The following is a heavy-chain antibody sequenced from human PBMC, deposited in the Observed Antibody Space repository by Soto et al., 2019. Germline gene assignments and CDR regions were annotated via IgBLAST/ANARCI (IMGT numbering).Heavy chain of an antibody. Sequence: QVPLVQSGAEVKKPGASVKVSCKASGYTFTSYGISWVRQAPGQGLEWMGWISAYNGNTNYAQKLQGRVTMTTDTSTSKAYMELRSLRSDDTAVYYCARDWFEVAGTTPQIRWSNWGQGTLVTVSS. J-gene: IGHJ4*02. CDR3: ARDWFEVAGTTPQIRWSN. D-gene: IGHD6-19*01. CDR1: GYTFTSYG. CDR2: ISAYNGNT. V-gene: IGHV1-18*01.